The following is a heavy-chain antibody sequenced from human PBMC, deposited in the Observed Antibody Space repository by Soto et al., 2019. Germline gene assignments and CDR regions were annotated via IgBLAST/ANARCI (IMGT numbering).Heavy chain of an antibody. D-gene: IGHD3-16*01. J-gene: IGHJ6*02. V-gene: IGHV4-59*01. CDR2: IYYSGST. CDR3: ARELITFGGGPYGMDV. CDR1: GGSISSYY. Sequence: TLSLTCTVSGGSISSYYWSWIRQPPGKGLEWIGYIYYSGSTNYNPSLKSRVTISVDTSKNQFSLKLSSVTAADTAVYYCARELITFGGGPYGMDVWGQGTTVTVSS.